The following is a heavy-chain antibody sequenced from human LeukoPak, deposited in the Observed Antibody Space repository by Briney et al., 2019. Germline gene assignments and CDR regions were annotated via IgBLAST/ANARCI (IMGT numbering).Heavy chain of an antibody. Sequence: GESLETSCKGSGYPFAEFWIGWVRQIPGKGLAWVAFFYPGEYDRRYIPPFQGQVTGSAYKSINTVYLQWGNWKASDTAMYYCARHFYDTTTYNSSFDSWGQRTLVTVSS. J-gene: IGHJ4*02. V-gene: IGHV5-51*01. CDR2: FYPGEYDR. CDR3: ARHFYDTTTYNSSFDS. CDR1: GYPFAEFW. D-gene: IGHD2/OR15-2a*01.